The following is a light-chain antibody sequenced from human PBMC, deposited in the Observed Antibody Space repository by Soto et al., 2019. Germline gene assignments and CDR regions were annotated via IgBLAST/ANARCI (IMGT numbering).Light chain of an antibody. J-gene: IGKJ4*01. CDR3: QQYKNWPPLT. V-gene: IGKV3-15*01. CDR2: GAS. CDR1: QSVSSY. Sequence: DIVLTQHNANLSLSPVERANLSFLSSQSVSSYFAWYQQKPGQAPRLLIYGASTRATGIPARFSGIGSGTEFTLTIRSLQSEDLAFYDGQQYKNWPPLTCGGGTKGDIK.